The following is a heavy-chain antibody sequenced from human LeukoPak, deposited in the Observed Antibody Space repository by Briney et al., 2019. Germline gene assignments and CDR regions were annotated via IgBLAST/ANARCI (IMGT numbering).Heavy chain of an antibody. J-gene: IGHJ5*02. Sequence: PSETLSLTCTVSGGSITSYWRNWIRQPPGKGLEWVGSIYYSGSTNYNPSLKSRVTISGDTSKNQCSLKLSSVTAADTAVYYCARSGHAGNCLSWFDPWGQGTLVTVSS. V-gene: IGHV4-59*08. CDR1: GGSITSYW. D-gene: IGHD1-7*01. CDR2: IYYSGST. CDR3: ARSGHAGNCLSWFDP.